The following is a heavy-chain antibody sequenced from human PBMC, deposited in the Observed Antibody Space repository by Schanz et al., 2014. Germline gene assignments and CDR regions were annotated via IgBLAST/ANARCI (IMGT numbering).Heavy chain of an antibody. CDR3: ARQGDVYRLDY. J-gene: IGHJ4*02. CDR2: IYHSGSP. D-gene: IGHD1-26*01. V-gene: IGHV4-59*08. Sequence: QVQLQESGPGLVKPSETLSLTCTVSGASISFYDWNWIRQSPGKGLEWIGYIYHSGSPIYNPSLQSRVPIQIDTSKNQFSLKMESVTAADTAMYFCARQGDVYRLDYWGQGTLVTVTS. CDR1: GASISFYD.